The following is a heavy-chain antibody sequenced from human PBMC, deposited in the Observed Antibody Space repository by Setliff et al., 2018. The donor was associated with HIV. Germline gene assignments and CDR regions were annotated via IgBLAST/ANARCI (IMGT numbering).Heavy chain of an antibody. J-gene: IGHJ4*02. CDR2: IPHNGGT. V-gene: IGHV4-38-2*01. D-gene: IGHD4-17*01. CDR3: ARHSTLTTNFDY. Sequence: SENLSLTCAVSGYSIGSGSFWGWIRQPPGKGLEWFTTIPHNGGTYYNPDPSLTGRVTISVDTFKNQFSLKLALVTAADTAVYYCARHSTLTTNFDYWGQGTLVTVSS. CDR1: GYSIGSGSF.